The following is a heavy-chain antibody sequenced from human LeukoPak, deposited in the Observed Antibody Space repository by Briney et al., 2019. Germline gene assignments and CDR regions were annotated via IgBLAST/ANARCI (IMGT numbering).Heavy chain of an antibody. Sequence: GESLKISCKGSGYSFTSYWIGWVRQLPGKGLEWMGIIYPGDSDTRYSPSFQGQVTISADKSISTAYLQWSSLKASDTAMYYCARHRSYCSGGSCRLHYFDYRGQGTLVTVSS. CDR3: ARHRSYCSGGSCRLHYFDY. D-gene: IGHD2-15*01. CDR2: IYPGDSDT. CDR1: GYSFTSYW. V-gene: IGHV5-51*01. J-gene: IGHJ4*02.